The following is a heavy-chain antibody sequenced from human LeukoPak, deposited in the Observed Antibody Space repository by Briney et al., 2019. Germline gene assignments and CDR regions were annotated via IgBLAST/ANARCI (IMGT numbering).Heavy chain of an antibody. J-gene: IGHJ4*02. D-gene: IGHD1-1*01. CDR3: ARLSGTAPRVQLERREPFDY. CDR1: GYSFTSYW. V-gene: IGHV5-51*01. Sequence: KSGESLKISCKGSGYSFTSYWIGWVRQMPGKGLEWMGIIYPGDSHTRYSPSFQGQVTISADKSISTAYLQWSSLKASDTAMYYCARLSGTAPRVQLERREPFDYWGQGTLVTVSS. CDR2: IYPGDSHT.